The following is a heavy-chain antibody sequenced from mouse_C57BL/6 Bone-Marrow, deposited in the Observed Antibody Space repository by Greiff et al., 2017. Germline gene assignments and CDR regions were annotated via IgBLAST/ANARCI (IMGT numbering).Heavy chain of an antibody. CDR3: ARSYGSSPYWYFDF. CDR2: ILPGSGST. J-gene: IGHJ1*03. V-gene: IGHV1-9*01. D-gene: IGHD1-1*01. CDR1: GYTFTGYW. Sequence: QVQLQQSGAELMKPGASVKLSCKATGYTFTGYWIEWVKQRPGHGLEWIGEILPGSGSTNYNEKFKGKATFTADTSSNTAYMQLSILTTEDSAIYYFARSYGSSPYWYFDFWGTGTTVTVSS.